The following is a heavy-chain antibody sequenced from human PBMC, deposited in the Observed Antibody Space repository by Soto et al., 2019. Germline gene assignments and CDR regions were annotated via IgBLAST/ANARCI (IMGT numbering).Heavy chain of an antibody. J-gene: IGHJ2*01. CDR3: ARDPTDSRYFDL. CDR2: IIPIFGTA. CDR1: GGTFSSYA. D-gene: IGHD4-17*01. V-gene: IGHV1-69*01. Sequence: QVQLVQSGAEVKKPGYSVKVSCKASGGTFSSYAISWVRQDPGQGLEWMGGIIPIFGTANYAQKFQCRVTITADESTSTAYMELSSLRSEDTAVYYCARDPTDSRYFDLWGRGTLVTVSS.